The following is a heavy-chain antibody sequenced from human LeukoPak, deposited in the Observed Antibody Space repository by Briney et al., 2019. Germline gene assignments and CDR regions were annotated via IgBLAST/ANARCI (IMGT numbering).Heavy chain of an antibody. V-gene: IGHV3-53*01. D-gene: IGHD1-26*01. CDR3: ASSGNYYPYLLDY. CDR1: GFTVSSNY. J-gene: IGHJ4*02. CDR2: IYSGGST. Sequence: GSLRLSCAASGFTVSSNYMSWVRQAPGKGLEWVSVIYSGGSTYYADSVKGRFSISRDNSKNTLYLQMNSLRAEDTAVYYCASSGNYYPYLLDYWGQGTLVTVSS.